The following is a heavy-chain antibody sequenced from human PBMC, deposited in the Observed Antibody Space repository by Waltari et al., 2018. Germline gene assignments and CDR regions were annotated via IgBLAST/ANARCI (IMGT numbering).Heavy chain of an antibody. D-gene: IGHD3-22*01. V-gene: IGHV4-61*01. CDR2: IYYSGST. CDR1: GGSVSSGSYY. J-gene: IGHJ4*02. CDR3: AREVWDYYDSSGYYYGRFDY. Sequence: QESGPGLVKPSETLSLTCTVSGGSVSSGSYYWSWIRQPPGKGLEWIGYIYYSGSTNYNPSLKSRVTISVDTSENQFSLKLSSVTAADTAVYYCAREVWDYYDSSGYYYGRFDYWGQGTLVTVSS.